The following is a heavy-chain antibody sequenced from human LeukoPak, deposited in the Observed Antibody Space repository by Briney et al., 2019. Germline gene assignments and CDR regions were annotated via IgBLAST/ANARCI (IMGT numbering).Heavy chain of an antibody. V-gene: IGHV3-23*01. Sequence: GGSLRLSCAASGFTFSSYAMSWVRQAPGKGLEWVSAISGSGGSTYYADSVKGRFTISRDNAKNTLYLQMNSLRAEDTAVYYCAKMGDIVVVPAAILEGDDDYWGQGTPVTVSS. CDR1: GFTFSSYA. J-gene: IGHJ4*02. CDR3: AKMGDIVVVPAAILEGDDDY. D-gene: IGHD2-2*02. CDR2: ISGSGGST.